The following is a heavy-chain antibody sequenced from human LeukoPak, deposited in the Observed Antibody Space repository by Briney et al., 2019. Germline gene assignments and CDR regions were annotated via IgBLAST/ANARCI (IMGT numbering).Heavy chain of an antibody. CDR1: GLTFNNYA. CDR3: AKDGVLASVGGPDSGYGFDY. CDR2: ISGRGASK. J-gene: IGHJ4*02. D-gene: IGHD5-12*01. Sequence: PGRSLRLSCAVSGLTFNNYAMSWVRQAPGKGLEWVSGISGRGASKYYADSVKGRFTISRDNSKNTLYLQMNSLRAEDTAVYYCAKDGVLASVGGPDSGYGFDYWGQGTLVTVSS. V-gene: IGHV3-23*01.